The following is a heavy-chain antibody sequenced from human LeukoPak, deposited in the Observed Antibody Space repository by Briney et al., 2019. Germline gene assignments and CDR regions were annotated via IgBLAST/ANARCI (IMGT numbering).Heavy chain of an antibody. CDR2: ISSSSSYI. CDR3: ANEYSNYYGMDV. V-gene: IGHV3-21*01. Sequence: PGGSLRLSCAASGFTFSSYSMNWVRQAPGKGLEWVSSISSSSSYIYYADSVKGRFTISRDNAKNSLYLQMNSLRAEDTAVYYCANEYSNYYGMDVWGQGTTVTVSS. J-gene: IGHJ6*02. CDR1: GFTFSSYS. D-gene: IGHD6-6*01.